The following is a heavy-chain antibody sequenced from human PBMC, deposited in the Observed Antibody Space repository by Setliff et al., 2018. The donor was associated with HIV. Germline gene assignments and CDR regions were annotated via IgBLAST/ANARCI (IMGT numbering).Heavy chain of an antibody. CDR2: ISPYNNNT. Sequence: ASVKVSCKASGYTFTNYDITWLRQAPGQGLEWMGWISPYNNNTNYVQKLQGRVTLTTDTSTNTAYMEMRTLRSDDTAVYYCVRGVTRDISGYYRDEYFQHWGQGTPVTVSS. CDR3: VRGVTRDISGYYRDEYFQH. V-gene: IGHV1-18*01. J-gene: IGHJ1*01. D-gene: IGHD3-22*01. CDR1: GYTFTNYD.